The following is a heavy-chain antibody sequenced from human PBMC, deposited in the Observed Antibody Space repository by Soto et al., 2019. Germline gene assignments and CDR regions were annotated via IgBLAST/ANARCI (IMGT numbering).Heavy chain of an antibody. V-gene: IGHV5-10-1*01. CDR1: GYSFTSYW. CDR2: IDPSDSYT. J-gene: IGHJ4*02. D-gene: IGHD3-9*01. Sequence: GESLKISCNGSGYSFTSYWICWVRQMPWKGLEWMGRIDPSDSYTNYSPSFQGHVTISADKSISTAYLQWSSLKASDTAMYYCARGAILTGYYLQVYLFDYWGQGTLVTVSS. CDR3: ARGAILTGYYLQVYLFDY.